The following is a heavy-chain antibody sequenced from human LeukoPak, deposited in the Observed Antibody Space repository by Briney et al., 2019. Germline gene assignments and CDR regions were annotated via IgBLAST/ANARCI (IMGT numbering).Heavy chain of an antibody. CDR1: GFTFSDYY. Sequence: SGGSLRLSCAASGFTFSDYYMSWIRQAPGKGLEWVSYISSSGSTIYYADSVKGRFTISRDNAKNSLYLQMNSLRAEDTAVYYCAREMGDPSGSYYGGFERTTNAFDIWGQGTMVTVSS. D-gene: IGHD1-26*01. CDR2: ISSSGSTI. J-gene: IGHJ3*02. V-gene: IGHV3-11*04. CDR3: AREMGDPSGSYYGGFERTTNAFDI.